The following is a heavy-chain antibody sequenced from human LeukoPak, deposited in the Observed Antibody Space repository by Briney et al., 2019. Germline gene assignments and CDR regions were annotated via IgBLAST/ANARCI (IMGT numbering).Heavy chain of an antibody. Sequence: GASVKVSCKASGYTFTGYYMHWVRQAPGQGLEWMGWINPNSGGTNYAQKFQGRVTMTRDTSISTAYMELSRLRSDDTAVYYCARIDSTEDCSAYYYYYYMDVWGKGTTVTVSS. CDR3: ARIDSTEDCSAYYYYYYMDV. CDR2: INPNSGGT. V-gene: IGHV1-2*02. J-gene: IGHJ6*03. CDR1: GYTFTGYY. D-gene: IGHD2-2*01.